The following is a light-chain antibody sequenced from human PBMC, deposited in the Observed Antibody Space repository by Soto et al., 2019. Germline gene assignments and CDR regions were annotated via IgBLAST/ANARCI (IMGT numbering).Light chain of an antibody. CDR3: MQGTHWPYP. J-gene: IGKJ2*01. CDR2: NVS. CDR1: QSLVFSDGNTY. Sequence: DVVMTQSPLSLPVTLGQPASISCRSSQSLVFSDGNTYLSWFHQRPGQSPRRLIYNVSNRDSGVXDXXSVSGSGSDFTLKISRMQAESVGVYYCMQGTHWPYPFGKGTKLDI. V-gene: IGKV2-30*01.